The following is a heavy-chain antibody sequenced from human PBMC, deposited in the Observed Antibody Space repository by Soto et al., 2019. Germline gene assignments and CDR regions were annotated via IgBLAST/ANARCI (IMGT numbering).Heavy chain of an antibody. CDR1: GYTFTSYD. CDR3: ARGVDAGVDV. Sequence: QVQLVQSGAEVTKPGASVKVSCKASGYTFTSYDINWVRQATGQGLEWMGWMSPNSGATGYAQKFRGRVTLTRDTSLSTAYMELSNLRSEDTAIYYCARGVDAGVDVWGQGSTVTVSS. V-gene: IGHV1-8*01. CDR2: MSPNSGAT. J-gene: IGHJ6*02. D-gene: IGHD1-1*01.